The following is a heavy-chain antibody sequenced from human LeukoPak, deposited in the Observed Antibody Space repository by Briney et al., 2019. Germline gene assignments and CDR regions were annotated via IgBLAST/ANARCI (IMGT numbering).Heavy chain of an antibody. CDR3: AKSTGYSTTGRDFDS. Sequence: GGSLRLSCAASGFSFSGYSINWVRQAPGKGLEWVSSISPSSSYIYYADSVKGRFTISRDNAKNSLYLQLSSLRAEDTAVYYCAKSTGYSTTGRDFDSWGRGTLVTVSS. CDR2: ISPSSSYI. J-gene: IGHJ4*02. D-gene: IGHD6-13*01. CDR1: GFSFSGYS. V-gene: IGHV3-21*04.